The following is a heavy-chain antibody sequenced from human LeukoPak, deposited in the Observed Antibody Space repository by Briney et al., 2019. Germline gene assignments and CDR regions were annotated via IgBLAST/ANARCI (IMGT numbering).Heavy chain of an antibody. J-gene: IGHJ4*02. CDR3: LRDFHRDSDY. D-gene: IGHD2-15*01. CDR2: LSPDGTV. Sequence: GGSLRLSCVVSGDSISRSWMNWVRQVPGKGLVWGSRLSPDGTVRYVDSVKGRFTTTREDATNILLLEVNNLRTEDSAKYYCLRDFHRDSDYWGQGTLVTVYS. CDR1: GDSISRSW. V-gene: IGHV3-74*01.